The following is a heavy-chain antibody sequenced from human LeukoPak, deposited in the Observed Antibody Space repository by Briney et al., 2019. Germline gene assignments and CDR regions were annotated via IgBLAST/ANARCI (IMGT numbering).Heavy chain of an antibody. V-gene: IGHV3-53*01. J-gene: IGHJ3*02. D-gene: IGHD3-22*01. Sequence: PGGSLRLSCAASGFTVSSNYMSWVRQAPGKGLEWVSVIYSGGSTYYADSVKGRFTISRDSSKNTLYLQMNSLRAEDTAVYYCASSPQIAAFDIWGQGTMVTVSS. CDR3: ASSPQIAAFDI. CDR2: IYSGGST. CDR1: GFTVSSNY.